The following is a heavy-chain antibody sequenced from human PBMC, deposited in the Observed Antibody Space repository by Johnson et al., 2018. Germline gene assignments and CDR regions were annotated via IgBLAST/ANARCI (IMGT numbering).Heavy chain of an antibody. J-gene: IGHJ6*03. V-gene: IGHV3-30*03. CDR3: AREGAAAGGFTYYYYYYMDV. D-gene: IGHD6-13*01. Sequence: QVQLVQSGGGVVQPGRSLRLSCAASGFTFSSYGMHWVRQAPGKGLEWVAVISYDGSNKYYVDSVKGRFTISRDNAKNSMYLKMNSLRAEDTAMYYCAREGAAAGGFTYYYYYYMDVWGKGTTVTVSS. CDR2: ISYDGSNK. CDR1: GFTFSSYG.